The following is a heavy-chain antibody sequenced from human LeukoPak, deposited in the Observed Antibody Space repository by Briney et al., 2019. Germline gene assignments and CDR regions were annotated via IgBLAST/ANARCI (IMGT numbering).Heavy chain of an antibody. V-gene: IGHV1-2*02. CDR3: ARGAYCSSTSCGYYYYYGMDV. J-gene: IGHJ6*02. CDR2: INPNSGGT. Sequence: ASVKVPCKASGCTFTGDYMHWVRQAPGQGLEWMGWINPNSGGTNYAQKFQGRVTMTRDTSISTAYMELSRLRSDDTAVYYCARGAYCSSTSCGYYYYYGMDVWGQGTTVTVSS. D-gene: IGHD2-2*01. CDR1: GCTFTGDY.